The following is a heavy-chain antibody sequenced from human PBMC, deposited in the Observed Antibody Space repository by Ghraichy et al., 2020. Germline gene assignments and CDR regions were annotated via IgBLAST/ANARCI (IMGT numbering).Heavy chain of an antibody. CDR2: ISGGGDDT. J-gene: IGHJ6*02. CDR1: GFTFSTYA. Sequence: LSLTCAASGFTFSTYAMSWVRQAPGKGLKWVSAISGGGDDTYYADSVKGRLTISRDNSKNTVYLQMNSLRAEDTAVYYCARYCIGTSCYWGSYYGMDVWGQGTTVTVSS. D-gene: IGHD2-2*01. CDR3: ARYCIGTSCYWGSYYGMDV. V-gene: IGHV3-23*01.